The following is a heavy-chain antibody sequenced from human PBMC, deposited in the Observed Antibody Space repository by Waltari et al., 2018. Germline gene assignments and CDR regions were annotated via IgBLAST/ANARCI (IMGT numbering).Heavy chain of an antibody. CDR3: ARRGASGYYFDY. CDR1: GDSVSSNSAT. J-gene: IGHJ4*02. Sequence: QVQLQQSGPGLVKPSQTLSLTCAISGDSVSSNSATWNWIRQSPSRGLEWLGRTFYRSKCYNDYPVSVKSRITINPDTAKNHFSLQLNSVTPDDTAVYCCARRGASGYYFDYWGQGMLVTVSS. CDR2: TFYRSKCYN. V-gene: IGHV6-1*01.